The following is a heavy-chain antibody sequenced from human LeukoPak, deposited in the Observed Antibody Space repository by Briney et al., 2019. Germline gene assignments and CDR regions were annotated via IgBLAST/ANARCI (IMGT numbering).Heavy chain of an antibody. V-gene: IGHV3-21*01. CDR3: ARDLILSGGWPLDY. CDR1: GFTFSSYM. Sequence: GGSLSLSCAASGFTFSSYMMNWVRQAPGKGLEWVSSISSSTSYIYYADSVKGRFTISRDNAKNSLYLQMNSLRAEDTALYYCARDLILSGGWPLDYWGQGTLVTVSS. J-gene: IGHJ4*02. D-gene: IGHD6-19*01. CDR2: ISSSTSYI.